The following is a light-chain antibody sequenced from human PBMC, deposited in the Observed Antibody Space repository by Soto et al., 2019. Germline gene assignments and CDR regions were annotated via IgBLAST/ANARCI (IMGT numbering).Light chain of an antibody. CDR1: QDISSY. V-gene: IGKV1-27*01. Sequence: DIQMTQSPSSLSASVGDRVTITCRASQDISSYLAWYQQKPGKVPHLLIYAASTVHSGVPSRFSGSGSETDFTLTISSLQPEDVATSYCQKYEGDPFTFGPGTKVEIK. J-gene: IGKJ3*01. CDR2: AAS. CDR3: QKYEGDPFT.